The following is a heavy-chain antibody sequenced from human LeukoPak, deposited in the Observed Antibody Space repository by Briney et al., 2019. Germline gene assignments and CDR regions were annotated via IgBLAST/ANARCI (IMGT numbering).Heavy chain of an antibody. CDR3: AKPQHIVVVGDAFDI. Sequence: ASVKVSRKDSGHTLTKLSIQWVPQAPGKGREWMGGFYPEDGEAIYAQNFQGRVTMTEDTSTDTAYMELRSLRSDDTAVYYCAKPQHIVVVGDAFDIWGQGTMVTVSS. V-gene: IGHV1-24*01. D-gene: IGHD2-15*01. J-gene: IGHJ3*02. CDR1: GHTLTKLS. CDR2: FYPEDGEA.